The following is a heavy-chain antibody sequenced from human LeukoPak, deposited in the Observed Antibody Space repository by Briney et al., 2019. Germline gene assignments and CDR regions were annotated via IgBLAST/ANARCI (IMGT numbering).Heavy chain of an antibody. CDR3: ARVLTAGYDSSGYRGYNWFDP. V-gene: IGHV4-61*02. CDR2: IYTSGST. CDR1: GGSIGSGSYY. D-gene: IGHD3-22*01. Sequence: SQTLSLTCTVSGGSIGSGSYYWSWIRQPAGKGLEWIGRIYTSGSTNYNPSLKSRVTISVDTSKNQFSLKLSSVTAADTAVYYCARVLTAGYDSSGYRGYNWFDPWGQGTLVTVSS. J-gene: IGHJ5*02.